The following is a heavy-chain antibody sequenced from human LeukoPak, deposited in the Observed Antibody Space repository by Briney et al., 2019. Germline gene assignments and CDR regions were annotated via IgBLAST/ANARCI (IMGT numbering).Heavy chain of an antibody. CDR1: GFTVSSNF. Sequence: GGSLRLSCAASGFTVSSNFMSWVRQAPGKGLEWVSVIYSGGSTYYADSVKGRFTISRDNSKNTLYLQMNSLRAEDTAVYYCARDNYDSSGYFSYWGQGTLVTVSS. D-gene: IGHD3-22*01. CDR2: IYSGGST. V-gene: IGHV3-66*01. J-gene: IGHJ4*02. CDR3: ARDNYDSSGYFSY.